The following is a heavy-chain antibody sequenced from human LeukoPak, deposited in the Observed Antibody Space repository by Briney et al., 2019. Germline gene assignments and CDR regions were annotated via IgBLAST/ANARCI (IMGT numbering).Heavy chain of an antibody. CDR2: ISSSSSYI. CDR1: GFTFSSYW. V-gene: IGHV3-21*01. Sequence: GRSLRLSCAASGFTFSSYWMNWVRQAPGKGLEWVSSISSSSSYIYYADSVKGRFTISRDNAKNSLYLQMNSLRAEDTAVYYCATSTFGVRYFDYWGQGTLVTVSS. J-gene: IGHJ4*02. CDR3: ATSTFGVRYFDY. D-gene: IGHD3-10*01.